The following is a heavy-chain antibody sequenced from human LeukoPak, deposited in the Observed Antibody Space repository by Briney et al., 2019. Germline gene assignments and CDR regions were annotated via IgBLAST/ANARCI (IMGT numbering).Heavy chain of an antibody. Sequence: PSETLSLTCTVSGGSISSYYWSWIRQPPGKGLEWIGYIYYSGSTNYNPSLKSRVTISVDTSKNQFSLKLSSVTAADTAVYYCASTLPFNMDSSSVDYWGQGTLVTVSS. V-gene: IGHV4-59*08. J-gene: IGHJ4*02. CDR3: ASTLPFNMDSSSVDY. D-gene: IGHD6-13*01. CDR2: IYYSGST. CDR1: GGSISSYY.